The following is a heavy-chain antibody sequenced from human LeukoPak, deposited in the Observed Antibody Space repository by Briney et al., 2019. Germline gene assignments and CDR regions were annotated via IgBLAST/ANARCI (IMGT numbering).Heavy chain of an antibody. Sequence: GGSLRLSCAASGFTVSSYAMSWVRQAPGRGLEWVSVISGSGGSTYYADSVKGRFTISRDNSKNTLYLQMNSLRAEDTAVYYCAKGSSPYSSSWYVYWGQGTLVTVSS. V-gene: IGHV3-23*01. CDR3: AKGSSPYSSSWYVY. J-gene: IGHJ4*02. CDR2: ISGSGGST. CDR1: GFTVSSYA. D-gene: IGHD6-13*01.